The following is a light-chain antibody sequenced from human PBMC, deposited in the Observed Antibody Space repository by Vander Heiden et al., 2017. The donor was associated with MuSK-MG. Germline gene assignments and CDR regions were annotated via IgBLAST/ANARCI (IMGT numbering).Light chain of an antibody. J-gene: IGKJ2*01. CDR2: AAS. CDR1: QSISSS. V-gene: IGKV1-39*01. CDR3: QQSDSNLMYT. Sequence: DIQMTQSPSSLSASVGDRVTITCRASQSISSSLNWYQQKPGKAPKLLIYAASSLQSGVPSRFSGSGYGTDFTLTISSLQPEDFASYYCQQSDSNLMYTFGQGTKMDI.